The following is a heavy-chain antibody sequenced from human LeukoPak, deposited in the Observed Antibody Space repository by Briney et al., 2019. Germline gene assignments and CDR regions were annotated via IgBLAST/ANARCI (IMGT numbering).Heavy chain of an antibody. CDR3: ARVPADDIYSYYYYGMDV. V-gene: IGHV4-59*01. Sequence: SETLSLTCTVSGGSISSYYWSWIRQPPGKGLEWIGYIYYSGSTNYNPSLKSRVTISVDTSKNQFSLKLSSVTAADTAVYYCARVPADDIYSYYYYGMDVWGQGTTVTVSS. CDR2: IYYSGST. CDR1: GGSISSYY. D-gene: IGHD2-2*01. J-gene: IGHJ6*02.